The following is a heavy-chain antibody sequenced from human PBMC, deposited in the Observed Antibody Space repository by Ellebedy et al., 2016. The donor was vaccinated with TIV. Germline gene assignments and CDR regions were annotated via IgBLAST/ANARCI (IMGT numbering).Heavy chain of an antibody. D-gene: IGHD3-22*01. J-gene: IGHJ4*02. CDR3: AREAISYARSGYYFDY. CDR2: ISSSSSTI. V-gene: IGHV3-48*04. CDR1: GFTFSSYS. Sequence: GESLKISCAASGFTFSSYSMNWVRQAPGKGLEWVSYISSSSSTIYYADSVKGRFTISSDNAKSSLYLQMNILRAEDTAVYYCAREAISYARSGYYFDYWGQGTLVTVSS.